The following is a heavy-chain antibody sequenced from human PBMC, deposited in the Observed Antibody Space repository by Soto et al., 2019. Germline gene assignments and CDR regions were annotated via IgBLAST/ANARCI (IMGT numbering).Heavy chain of an antibody. CDR3: AREAAGTFDY. J-gene: IGHJ4*02. V-gene: IGHV3-66*01. D-gene: IGHD6-13*01. CDR2: IYTGGSP. CDR1: GFTFSSYS. Sequence: EVQLVESGGGLVKPGGSLRLSCAASGFTFSSYSMNWVRQAPGKGLEWVSVIYTGGSPYYADSVKGRFTISRDNSKNTLYLQMNRLRAEDTAVYYCAREAAGTFDYWGQGILVTVSS.